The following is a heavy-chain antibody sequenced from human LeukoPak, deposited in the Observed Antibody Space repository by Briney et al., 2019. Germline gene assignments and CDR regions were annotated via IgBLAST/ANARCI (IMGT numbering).Heavy chain of an antibody. J-gene: IGHJ4*02. D-gene: IGHD6-13*01. CDR1: DGSISSYY. CDR2: IYYSGST. Sequence: SETLSLTCTVSDGSISSYYWNWIRQSPGRGLEWTGYIYYSGSTNYNPSLKSRVTISVDTSKNQFSLKLSSVTAADTAVYYCAAQAATALDYWGQGTLVTVSS. CDR3: AAQAATALDY. V-gene: IGHV4-59*01.